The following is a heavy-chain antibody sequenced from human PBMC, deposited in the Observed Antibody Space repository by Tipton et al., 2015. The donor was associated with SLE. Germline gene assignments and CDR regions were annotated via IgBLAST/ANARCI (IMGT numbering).Heavy chain of an antibody. Sequence: TLSLTCNVSGYSIRNGYYWGWIRQAPGKGLEWTGTIHHSGITYYNPSLKSRVTISVDTSKNQFSLKLRSVTAADTAVYFCARSRGLGSCSGDNCYDYYFGMDVWGQGTTVTVSS. CDR2: IHHSGIT. D-gene: IGHD2-15*01. CDR1: GYSIRNGYY. J-gene: IGHJ6*02. V-gene: IGHV4-38-2*02. CDR3: ARSRGLGSCSGDNCYDYYFGMDV.